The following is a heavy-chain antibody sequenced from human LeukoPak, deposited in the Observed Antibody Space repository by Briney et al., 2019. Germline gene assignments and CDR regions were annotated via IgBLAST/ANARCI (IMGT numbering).Heavy chain of an antibody. V-gene: IGHV3-21*01. J-gene: IGHJ4*02. CDR1: EFSFSSYY. Sequence: GGSLRLSCAASEFSFSSYYMNWVRQAPGKGLEWVSSISSSSSYIYYADSVKGRFTISRDNAKNSLYLQMNSLRAEDTAVYYCARAAMTTVATHLSYWGQGTLVTVSS. D-gene: IGHD4-23*01. CDR3: ARAAMTTVATHLSY. CDR2: ISSSSSYI.